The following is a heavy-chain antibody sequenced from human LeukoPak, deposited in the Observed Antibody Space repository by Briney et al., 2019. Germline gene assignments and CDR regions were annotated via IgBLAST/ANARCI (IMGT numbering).Heavy chain of an antibody. Sequence: ASVKVSCKASVGTFSSYAISWVRQAPGQGLEWMGGIIPIFGTANYAQKFQGRVTITADESTSTAYMELSSLRSEDTAVYYCARGGRIAGNFDYWGQGTLVTVSS. CDR3: ARGGRIAGNFDY. CDR1: VGTFSSYA. V-gene: IGHV1-69*13. D-gene: IGHD6-13*01. J-gene: IGHJ4*02. CDR2: IIPIFGTA.